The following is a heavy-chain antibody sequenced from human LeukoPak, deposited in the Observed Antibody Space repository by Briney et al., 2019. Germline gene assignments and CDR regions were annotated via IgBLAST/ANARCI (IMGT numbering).Heavy chain of an antibody. Sequence: GGSLRLSCAASGFTFSSYAMSWVRQAPGKGLEWVSAISGSGGSTYYADSVKGRFTISRDNSKNTLYLQMNSLRAEDTAVYYCAKDLSITMIVVEMDAFDIWGQRTMVTVSS. D-gene: IGHD3-22*01. V-gene: IGHV3-23*01. J-gene: IGHJ3*02. CDR2: ISGSGGST. CDR3: AKDLSITMIVVEMDAFDI. CDR1: GFTFSSYA.